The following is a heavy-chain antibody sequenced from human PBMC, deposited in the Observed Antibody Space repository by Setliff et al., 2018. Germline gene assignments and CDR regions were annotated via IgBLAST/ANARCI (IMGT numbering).Heavy chain of an antibody. V-gene: IGHV4-39*06. J-gene: IGHJ4*02. CDR2: IYFNGDT. CDR1: GGSITSSNYR. D-gene: IGHD3-16*01. CDR3: ARVRVVQGYYEFDY. Sequence: SETLSLTCSVSGGSITSSNYRWGWLRQPPGKGLEWIANIYFNGDTNRKPSLKSRVTIAIDTSKNQFPLRLSSVTAADTATYYCARVRVVQGYYEFDYWGQGTLVTVSS.